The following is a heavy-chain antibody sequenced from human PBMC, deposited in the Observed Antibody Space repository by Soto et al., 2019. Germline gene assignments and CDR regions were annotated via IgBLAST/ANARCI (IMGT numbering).Heavy chain of an antibody. CDR3: ARGQRFSDWFDP. CDR1: GGTISGYY. J-gene: IGHJ5*02. CDR2: IYSSGNT. V-gene: IGHV4-4*07. Sequence: PSETLSLTCSVSGGTISGYYWTWIRRPAGKGLEWIGRIYSSGNTKYNPSLQSRVTMSLDTSNNQFSLRLTSVTAADTAVYYCARGQRFSDWFDPWGQGTLVTVSP. D-gene: IGHD3-3*01.